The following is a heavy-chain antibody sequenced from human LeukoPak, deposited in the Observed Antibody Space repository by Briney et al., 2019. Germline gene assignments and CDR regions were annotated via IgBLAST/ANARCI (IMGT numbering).Heavy chain of an antibody. CDR3: ARDPEDYGDGDY. CDR1: GFTFSSYS. Sequence: PGGPLRLSCSASGFTFSSYSMNWVRQAPGKGREWVSYISSSSSTIYYADSVKGRFTISRDNAKNSLYLQMNSLRDEDTAVYYCARDPEDYGDGDYWGQGTPVTVSS. CDR2: ISSSSSTI. J-gene: IGHJ4*02. D-gene: IGHD4-17*01. V-gene: IGHV3-48*02.